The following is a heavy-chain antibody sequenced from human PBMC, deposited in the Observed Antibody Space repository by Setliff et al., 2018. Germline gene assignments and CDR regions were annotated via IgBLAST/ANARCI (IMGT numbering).Heavy chain of an antibody. Sequence: PSETLSLTCTVSGYSISNDYFWGWIRQPPGKGLEWIGSIYHSGSTSYYPSLKSRVTISVDTSKNQFSLSLSSVTAADTAVYYCAKHRSYFDHWGQGTLVTVSS. CDR2: IYHSGST. J-gene: IGHJ4*02. CDR1: GYSISNDYF. CDR3: AKHRSYFDH. V-gene: IGHV4-38-2*02.